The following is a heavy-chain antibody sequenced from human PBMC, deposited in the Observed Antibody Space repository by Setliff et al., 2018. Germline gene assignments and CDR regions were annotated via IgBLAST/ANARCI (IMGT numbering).Heavy chain of an antibody. V-gene: IGHV1-69*05. D-gene: IGHD5-18*01. J-gene: IGHJ6*03. CDR2: TIPNFGTT. CDR3: AREGVDTRSSTDYRYYMDV. CDR1: GGTFSSYG. Sequence: SVNVSCKASGGTFSSYGISWVRQAPGQGLEWLGGTIPNFGTTNYAQEFQGRVTIITDESTSTAYMELSSLRFEDTAVYYCAREGVDTRSSTDYRYYMDVWGKGTTVTVSS.